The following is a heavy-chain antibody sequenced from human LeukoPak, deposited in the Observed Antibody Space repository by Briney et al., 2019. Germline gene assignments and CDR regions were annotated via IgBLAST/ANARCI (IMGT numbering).Heavy chain of an antibody. D-gene: IGHD4-11*01. Sequence: SETLSLTCTVSGGSIRSYYWSWIRQPPGKGLEWIGYIYYSGSTNYNPSLKSRVTISVDTSKSQFSLKLSSVTAADTAVYYCASRAYSYYYMDVWGKGTTVIISS. V-gene: IGHV4-59*01. CDR1: GGSIRSYY. CDR2: IYYSGST. J-gene: IGHJ6*03. CDR3: ASRAYSYYYMDV.